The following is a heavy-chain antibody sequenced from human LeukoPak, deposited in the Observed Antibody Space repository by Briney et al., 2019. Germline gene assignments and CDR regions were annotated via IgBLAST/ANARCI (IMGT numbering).Heavy chain of an antibody. V-gene: IGHV4-38-2*02. Sequence: SETLSLTCIVSGFSISSGYYWGWVRQPPGKGLEWIGSIYYSGSTYYNPSLKSRVTISVDTSKNQFSLKLSSVTAADTAVYYCARVGSSGVYWGQGTLVTVSS. D-gene: IGHD3-22*01. CDR1: GFSISSGYY. J-gene: IGHJ4*02. CDR3: ARVGSSGVY. CDR2: IYYSGST.